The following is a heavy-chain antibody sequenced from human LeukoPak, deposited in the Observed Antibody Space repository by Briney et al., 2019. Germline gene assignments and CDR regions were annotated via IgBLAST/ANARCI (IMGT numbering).Heavy chain of an antibody. D-gene: IGHD3-10*01. Sequence: SQTLSLTCAISGDSVSSNSAAWNWIRQSPSRGLEWLGRTYYRSKRYNDYAVSVKSRITINPDTSKNQFSLQLNSVTPEDTAVYYCAREAGGEFLLWFGELLLNYYYYMDVWGKGTTVTVSS. J-gene: IGHJ6*03. CDR2: TYYRSKRYN. CDR1: GDSVSSNSAA. CDR3: AREAGGEFLLWFGELLLNYYYYMDV. V-gene: IGHV6-1*01.